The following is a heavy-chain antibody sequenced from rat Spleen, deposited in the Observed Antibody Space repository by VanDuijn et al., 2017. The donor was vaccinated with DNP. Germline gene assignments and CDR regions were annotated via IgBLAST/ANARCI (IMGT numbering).Heavy chain of an antibody. CDR2: ISPGGGTI. J-gene: IGHJ2*01. Sequence: EVQLVESGGGSVQPGRSLKLSCAASGFTFSNYYMAWVRQAPTKGLELVAYISPGGGTIYYRDSVRGRFTISRDYAKSTLYLQMDSLRFEDTATYYCTTTHYYDGWFPFDYWGQGVMVTVSS. D-gene: IGHD1-12*02. V-gene: IGHV5-27*01. CDR3: TTTHYYDGWFPFDY. CDR1: GFTFSNYY.